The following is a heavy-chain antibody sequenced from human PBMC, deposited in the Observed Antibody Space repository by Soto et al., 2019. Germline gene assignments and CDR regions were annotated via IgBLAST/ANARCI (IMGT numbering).Heavy chain of an antibody. CDR2: FDPEDGET. J-gene: IGHJ6*03. Sequence: ASVKVSCKVSGYTLSELSMHWVRHAPGKGLEWMGGFDPEDGETIYAQKFQGRFTMTEDNSTDSVYLQLSSLRAEDTAVYYCARDFGEIVRSDYYYYYMDVWGKGTTVTVSS. CDR1: GYTLSELS. CDR3: ARDFGEIVRSDYYYYYMDV. V-gene: IGHV1-24*01. D-gene: IGHD3-10*01.